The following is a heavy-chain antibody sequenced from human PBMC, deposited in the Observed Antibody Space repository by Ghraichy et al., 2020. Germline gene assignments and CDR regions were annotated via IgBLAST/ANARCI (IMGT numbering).Heavy chain of an antibody. CDR1: GFTLSSYV. CDR2: MSAGGTKT. D-gene: IGHD1-26*01. J-gene: IGHJ4*02. CDR3: AKGVSGNNYGPDY. Sequence: GGSLRLSCAVSGFTLSSYVMSWVRQAPGKGLEWVSGMSAGGTKTYYADSVKGRFTISSDNSKNTLFLQVNSLRAEDTAIYYCAKGVSGNNYGPDYWGQGTLVTVSS. V-gene: IGHV3-23*01.